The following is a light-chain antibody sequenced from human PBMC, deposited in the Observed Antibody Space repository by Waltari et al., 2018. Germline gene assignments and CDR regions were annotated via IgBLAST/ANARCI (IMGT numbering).Light chain of an antibody. CDR1: QSIRNY. CDR2: AAS. Sequence: DIQMTQSPSSLSASVGDRVTIACRTSQSIRNYLNWYQQKPGKAPKLLIYAASTLQSGVPSRCSGSGSGTDFTLTISSLQPEDFATYYCEQSYNIPTFGGGTKVEIK. J-gene: IGKJ4*01. CDR3: EQSYNIPT. V-gene: IGKV1-39*01.